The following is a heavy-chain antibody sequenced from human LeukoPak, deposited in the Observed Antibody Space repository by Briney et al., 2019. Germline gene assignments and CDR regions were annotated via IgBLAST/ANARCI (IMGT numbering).Heavy chain of an antibody. V-gene: IGHV4-38-2*02. CDR2: IYHSGST. Sequence: SETLSLTCTVSGYSISSGYYWGWIRQPPGKGLEWIGSIYHSGSTYYNPSLKSRVTISVDTSKNQFSLKLSSVTAADTAVYYCARGGYLSDYWGQGTLVTVSS. CDR1: GYSISSGYY. D-gene: IGHD2-21*01. CDR3: ARGGYLSDY. J-gene: IGHJ4*02.